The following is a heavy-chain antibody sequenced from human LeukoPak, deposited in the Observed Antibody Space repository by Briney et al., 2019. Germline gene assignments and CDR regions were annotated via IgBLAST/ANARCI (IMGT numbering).Heavy chain of an antibody. CDR1: GFTLSSYD. CDR3: AKDREVAANTYYFDY. CDR2: ISGGGGST. D-gene: IGHD6-13*01. V-gene: IGHV3-23*01. J-gene: IGHJ4*02. Sequence: PGGPLRLPCAASGFTLSSYDMSWVRQAPGKGLEWVTGISGGGGSTFSPDSVKGRYIMPRDYSKHTVPLLMPSLRPEDTAVSYCAKDREVAANTYYFDYWGQGAPVTVSS.